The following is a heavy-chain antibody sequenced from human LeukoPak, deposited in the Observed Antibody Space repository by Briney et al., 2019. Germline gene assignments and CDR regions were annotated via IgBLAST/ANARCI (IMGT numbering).Heavy chain of an antibody. CDR2: IKQGGSEK. J-gene: IGHJ4*02. V-gene: IGHV3-7*01. Sequence: GGSLRLSCAASGFTFSTYGMSWVRQAPGKGLEWVANIKQGGSEKYYVDSVKGRVTISRDNATNSLYLQMNRVRAEDTAMYYCARDSAGNDYWGQGTLVTVSS. D-gene: IGHD6-13*01. CDR1: GFTFSTYG. CDR3: ARDSAGNDY.